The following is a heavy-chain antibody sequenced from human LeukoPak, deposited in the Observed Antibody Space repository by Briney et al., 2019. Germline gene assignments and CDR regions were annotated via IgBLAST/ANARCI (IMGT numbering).Heavy chain of an antibody. Sequence: SGPTLVKPTQTLTLTCTFSGFSLSMNGVGVGWIRQPPGKALEWLALIYWNDEKRYISSLKSRLTLTKDTSKKQVVLTMTNMSPVDTATYYCVHSGPNGKLDVYHIWGQGTMVTVSS. CDR1: GFSLSMNGVG. CDR3: VHSGPNGKLDVYHI. J-gene: IGHJ3*02. CDR2: IYWNDEK. D-gene: IGHD4/OR15-4a*01. V-gene: IGHV2-5*01.